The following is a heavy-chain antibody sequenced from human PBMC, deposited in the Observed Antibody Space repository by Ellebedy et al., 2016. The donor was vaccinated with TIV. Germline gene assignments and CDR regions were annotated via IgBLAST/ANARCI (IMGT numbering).Heavy chain of an antibody. V-gene: IGHV4-59*12. CDR3: ARDEGGSGSLSY. CDR2: IYYSGST. Sequence: MPSETLSLTCTVSGGSISSYYWSRIRQPPGKGLEWIGYIYYSGSTYYKPSLKSRVTISLDTSKNQFSLRLSSVTAADTAVYYCARDEGGSGSLSYWGQGTLVTVSS. J-gene: IGHJ4*02. CDR1: GGSISSYY. D-gene: IGHD3-10*01.